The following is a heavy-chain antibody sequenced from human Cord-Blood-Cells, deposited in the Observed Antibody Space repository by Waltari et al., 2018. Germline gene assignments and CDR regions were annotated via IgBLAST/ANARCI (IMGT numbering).Heavy chain of an antibody. Sequence: QVQLQESGPGLVKPSETLSLTCTVSGGSIISYYRSWIRQPPGKGLEWLGYIYYSGSTNYNPSLKSRVTISVDTSKNQFSLKLSSVTAADTAVYYCARGPPRGVFDYWGQGTLVTVSS. D-gene: IGHD3-10*01. CDR1: GGSIISYY. V-gene: IGHV4-59*01. CDR3: ARGPPRGVFDY. CDR2: IYYSGST. J-gene: IGHJ4*02.